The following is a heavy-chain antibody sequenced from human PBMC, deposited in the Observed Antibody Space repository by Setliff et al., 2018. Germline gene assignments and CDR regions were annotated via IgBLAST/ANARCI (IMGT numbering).Heavy chain of an antibody. CDR2: ISGHNGDT. Sequence: ASVKVSCKTSGYPFTNYGLSWVRQAPGQGLEWMGWISGHNGDTKLAQNFQGRVTVTTDTFTNTGYMELRSLRSDDTAVYYCARAGGSYYYWGQGTLVTVSS. V-gene: IGHV1-18*01. CDR1: GYPFTNYG. J-gene: IGHJ4*02. CDR3: ARAGGSYYY. D-gene: IGHD1-26*01.